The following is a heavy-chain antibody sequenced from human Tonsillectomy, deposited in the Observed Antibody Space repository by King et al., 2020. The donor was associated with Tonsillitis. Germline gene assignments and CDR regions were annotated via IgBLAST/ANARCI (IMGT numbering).Heavy chain of an antibody. V-gene: IGHV4-30-4*01. J-gene: IGHJ6*03. CDR3: VGYNSFDYMDV. CDR1: GGSISSGDYY. Sequence: LQLQESGPGLVKPSQTLSLTCTVSGGSISSGDYYWSWIRQPPGKVLEWIGYIYYSGSTYYNPSPNSRVTISVDTSKNQFSLKLSSVTAADTAVYYCVGYNSFDYMDVWGKGTTVTVSS. D-gene: IGHD5-24*01. CDR2: IYYSGST.